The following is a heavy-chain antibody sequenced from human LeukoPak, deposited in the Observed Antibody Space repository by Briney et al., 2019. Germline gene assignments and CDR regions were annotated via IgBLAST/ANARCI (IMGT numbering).Heavy chain of an antibody. V-gene: IGHV3-48*03. J-gene: IGHJ4*02. CDR3: ARDFYYGSGRFDY. CDR2: ISSSGSTI. D-gene: IGHD3-10*01. Sequence: TGGSLRLSCAASGFTFSNYEMNWVRQAPGKGLEWVSYISSSGSTIYYADSVKGRFTISRDNAKNSLYLQMNSLRAEDTAIYYCARDFYYGSGRFDYWGQGTLVTVSS. CDR1: GFTFSNYE.